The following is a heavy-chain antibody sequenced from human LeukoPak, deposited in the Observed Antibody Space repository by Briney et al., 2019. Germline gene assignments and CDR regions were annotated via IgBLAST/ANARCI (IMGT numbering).Heavy chain of an antibody. CDR1: GYIFTNFG. CDR3: ARTYSSSWYPHYYYYYMDV. Sequence: ASVKVSCKASGYIFTNFGISWVRQARGQGLEWMGWISGYNGNTKYVQKFQGRVTMTTDTSTSTAYMELRSLRSDDTAVYYCARTYSSSWYPHYYYYYMDVWGKGTTVTVSS. CDR2: ISGYNGNT. J-gene: IGHJ6*03. D-gene: IGHD6-13*01. V-gene: IGHV1-18*01.